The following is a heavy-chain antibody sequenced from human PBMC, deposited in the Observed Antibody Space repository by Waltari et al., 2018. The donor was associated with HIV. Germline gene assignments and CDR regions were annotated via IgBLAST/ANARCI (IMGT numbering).Heavy chain of an antibody. CDR2: MNPNRGNT. D-gene: IGHD4-17*01. Sequence: QVQLVQSGAEVKKPGASVKVSCKASGYTFTSYDINWVRQATGQGREWLGWMNPNRGNTGYAQRFQGRVTMTNNTTITTSYMEPVSLRSEDTAVYFCARGPQDYPKDYVDDWGQGTLGTVSS. CDR3: ARGPQDYPKDYVDD. V-gene: IGHV1-8*01. J-gene: IGHJ4*02. CDR1: GYTFTSYD.